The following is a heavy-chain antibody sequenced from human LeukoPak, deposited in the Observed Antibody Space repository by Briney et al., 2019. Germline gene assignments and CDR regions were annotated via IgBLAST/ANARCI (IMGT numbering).Heavy chain of an antibody. CDR2: IYYSGST. CDR1: GGSISSYY. V-gene: IGHV4-59*08. Sequence: SETLSLTCTVSGGSISSYYWSWIRQPPGKGLEWIGYIYYSGSTNYNPSLKSRVTISVDTSKNQFSLKLSSVTAADTAVYYCASHLGAEAFDAFDIWGQGTVVTVSS. J-gene: IGHJ3*02. CDR3: ASHLGAEAFDAFDI. D-gene: IGHD3-16*01.